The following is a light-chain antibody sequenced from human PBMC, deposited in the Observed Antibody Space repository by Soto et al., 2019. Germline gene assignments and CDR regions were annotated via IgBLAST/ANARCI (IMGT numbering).Light chain of an antibody. CDR2: DAS. CDR3: QQRAKWPRT. V-gene: IGKV3-11*01. CDR1: QSIGSD. J-gene: IGKJ1*01. Sequence: EIVLTQSPATLSLSPGERATLSCRASQSIGSDLAWYQQQPGQAPRLLIYDASNRAPGIPARFGGSGSGTDFTLTISSLEPEDFAVYHCQQRAKWPRTFGQGTMVEIE.